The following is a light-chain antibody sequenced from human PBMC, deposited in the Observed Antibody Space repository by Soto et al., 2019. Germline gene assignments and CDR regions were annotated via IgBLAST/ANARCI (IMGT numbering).Light chain of an antibody. CDR2: AAS. CDR1: QGIRND. CDR3: QQYEGWPSIT. V-gene: IGKV1-17*01. J-gene: IGKJ5*01. Sequence: DIQMTQSPSSLSASVGDRVTITCRASQGIRNDLGWYQQKPGKAPKRLIYAASSLQSGVPSRFSGSGSGTEFALAISSLQSEDFAVYYCQQYEGWPSITFGQGTRLEIK.